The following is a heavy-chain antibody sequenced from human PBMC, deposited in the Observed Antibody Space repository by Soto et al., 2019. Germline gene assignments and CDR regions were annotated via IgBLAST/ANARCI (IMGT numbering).Heavy chain of an antibody. V-gene: IGHV3-64D*06. D-gene: IGHD3-3*01. CDR2: ISSNGGTT. CDR1: GLSLSSYA. Sequence: GSLRLSCLPSGLSLSSYAMDWVRQAPGKGLQYVSAISSNGGTTYYADSVKGRFTISRDNSKNTVYLQMSSLRAEDTAVYYCAKDGNPYDFWSGYFSNFDSWGQGTLVTVSS. J-gene: IGHJ4*02. CDR3: AKDGNPYDFWSGYFSNFDS.